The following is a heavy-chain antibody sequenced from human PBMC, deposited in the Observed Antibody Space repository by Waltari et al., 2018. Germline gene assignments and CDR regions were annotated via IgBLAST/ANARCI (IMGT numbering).Heavy chain of an antibody. Sequence: QVQLQESGPGLVKPSGTLSLTCAVSGDSISSPDWWIWVRQSPGKGLEWIGEIYRGGRTNYNPSLKSRVTISLDKPKNQFSLKLNSVTAADTAVYYCAIIVDSTPRENYWGQGTLVTVSS. CDR3: AIIVDSTPRENY. D-gene: IGHD2-21*01. CDR2: IYRGGRT. J-gene: IGHJ4*02. CDR1: GDSISSPDW. V-gene: IGHV4-4*02.